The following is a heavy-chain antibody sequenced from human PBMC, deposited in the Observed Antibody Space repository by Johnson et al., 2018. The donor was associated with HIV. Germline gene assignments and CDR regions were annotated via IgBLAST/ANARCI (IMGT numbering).Heavy chain of an antibody. CDR3: AKDLEHILTYAFDI. J-gene: IGHJ3*02. CDR2: IWFDGSNK. D-gene: IGHD2-21*01. CDR1: GFTFSSYG. V-gene: IGHV3-33*06. Sequence: VQLMESGGGVVQPGRSLRLSCAASGFTFSSYGMHWVRQAPGKGLEWVAVIWFDGSNKYYADSVKGLFTISRDNSKNTLYLQMNSLRAEDTAVYYCAKDLEHILTYAFDIWGQGTMVTVSS.